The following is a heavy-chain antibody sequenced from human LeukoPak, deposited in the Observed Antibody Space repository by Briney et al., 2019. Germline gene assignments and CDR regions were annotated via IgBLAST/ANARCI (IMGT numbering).Heavy chain of an antibody. CDR2: ISGSGGST. CDR1: GFTFSSYS. J-gene: IGHJ6*02. Sequence: GGSLRLSCAASGFTFSSYSMNWVRQAPGKGLEWVSSISGSGGSTYYADSVKGRFTISRDNSKNTLYLQMNSLRAEDTAVYYCAKGGRLHAYYYGMDVWGQGTTVTVSS. CDR3: AKGGRLHAYYYGMDV. V-gene: IGHV3-23*01. D-gene: IGHD4-11*01.